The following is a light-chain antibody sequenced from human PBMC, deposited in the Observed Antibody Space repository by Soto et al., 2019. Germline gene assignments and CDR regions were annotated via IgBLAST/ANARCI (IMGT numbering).Light chain of an antibody. V-gene: IGKV1-39*01. CDR3: QQCYSTLFT. CDR2: AAS. Sequence: DIPMTQSPSSLSASVGDRVTITCRASQSISSYLNWYQQKPGKAPKLLIYAASSLQSGVPSRFSGSGSGTDFTLTISSLQPEDFATYYCQQCYSTLFTFGPGTKVDIK. J-gene: IGKJ3*01. CDR1: QSISSY.